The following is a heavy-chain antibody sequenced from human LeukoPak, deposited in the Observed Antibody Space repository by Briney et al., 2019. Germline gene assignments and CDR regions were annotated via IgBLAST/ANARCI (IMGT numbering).Heavy chain of an antibody. V-gene: IGHV3-21*01. J-gene: IGHJ4*02. CDR2: ISTSSNYI. CDR3: ARGTYNSAGTFDY. D-gene: IGHD2-15*01. Sequence: GGSQRLSGAASGFTFSSHSMSWVRQAPGKGLEWVSYISTSSNYIYYADSVKGRFTISRDNAKNSLYLQMNSLRVEDTAVYYCARGTYNSAGTFDYWGQGTLVTVSS. CDR1: GFTFSSHS.